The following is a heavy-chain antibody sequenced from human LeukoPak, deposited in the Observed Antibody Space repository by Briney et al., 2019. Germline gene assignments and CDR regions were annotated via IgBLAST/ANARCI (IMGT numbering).Heavy chain of an antibody. CDR1: GFSINIGYY. V-gene: IGHV4-38-2*02. J-gene: IGHJ3*01. D-gene: IGHD3-22*01. CDR3: ARRPVDYSSSDHAFDV. CDR2: IFHSGKT. Sequence: SETLSLTCNVSGFSINIGYYWGWIRQPPGKGLEWIGSIFHSGKTYYNSSLKSRVTISIDTSKNQFSLKLSSVTAADTAVYYCARRPVDYSSSDHAFDVWGPGTMVTVSS.